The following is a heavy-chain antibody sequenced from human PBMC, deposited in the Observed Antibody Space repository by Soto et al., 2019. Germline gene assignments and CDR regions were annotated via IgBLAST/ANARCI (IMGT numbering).Heavy chain of an antibody. CDR2: TYYRSKWYN. CDR3: ARARERSSLAGFDY. CDR1: GDSVSSNNAA. D-gene: IGHD6-19*01. J-gene: IGHJ4*02. V-gene: IGHV6-1*01. Sequence: SPTLSLTCAISGDSVSSNNAAWHWIRQSPSRGLEWLGRTYYRSKWYNDYAVSVRSRITINPDTSKNQFSLQLNSVTPEDTAVYYCARARERSSLAGFDYWGQGTLVTVSS.